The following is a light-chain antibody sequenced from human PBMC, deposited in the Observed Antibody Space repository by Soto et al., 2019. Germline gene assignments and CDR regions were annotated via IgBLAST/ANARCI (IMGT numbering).Light chain of an antibody. CDR3: SSYTTLSNRV. Sequence: QSALTQPPSASGSPGQSVTISCTGTSSDVGGYNYVSWYQQHPGKAPKLMIYEVSKRPSGVPDRFSGSKSGNTASLTVSGLQAEDEAEYYCSSYTTLSNRVFGTGTKVTV. J-gene: IGLJ1*01. CDR1: SSDVGGYNY. V-gene: IGLV2-8*01. CDR2: EVS.